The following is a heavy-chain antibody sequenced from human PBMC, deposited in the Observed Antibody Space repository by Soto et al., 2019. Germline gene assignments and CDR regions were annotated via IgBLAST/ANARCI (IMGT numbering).Heavy chain of an antibody. D-gene: IGHD3-9*01. CDR1: GFTLSGYA. V-gene: IGHV3-64*01. J-gene: IGHJ4*02. CDR2: ISSNGVGT. Sequence: GGSLRLSCAASGFTLSGYAMDWVRQAPGKGLEYVSGISSNGVGTYYANSVQGRFTISRDNSKNTLYLQMNSLRPEDMAVYYCAKGPTISGGYYFDYWGQGTLVTVSS. CDR3: AKGPTISGGYYFDY.